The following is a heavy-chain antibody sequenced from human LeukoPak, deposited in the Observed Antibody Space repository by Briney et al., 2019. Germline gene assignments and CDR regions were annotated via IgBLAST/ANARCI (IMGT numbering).Heavy chain of an antibody. CDR1: GGSISSYY. J-gene: IGHJ6*03. Sequence: PSETLSLTCTVSGGSISSYYWSWIRQPAGKGLEWIGRIYTSGSTNYNPSLKSRVTMSVDTSKNQFSLKLSSVTAADTAVYYCARGGGGSGSYYTYYYYYMDVWGKGTTVTVSS. V-gene: IGHV4-4*07. CDR3: ARGGGGSGSYYTYYYYYMDV. D-gene: IGHD3-10*01. CDR2: IYTSGST.